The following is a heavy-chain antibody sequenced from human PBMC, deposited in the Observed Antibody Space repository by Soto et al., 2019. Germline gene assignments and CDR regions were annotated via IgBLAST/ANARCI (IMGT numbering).Heavy chain of an antibody. CDR2: IYYSGST. V-gene: IGHV4-31*03. CDR3: ARQRKVERRRLGFDY. CDR1: GGSISSGGYY. J-gene: IGHJ4*02. D-gene: IGHD1-1*01. Sequence: SETLSLTCTVSGGSISSGGYYWSWIRQHPGKGLEWIGYIYYSGSTYYNPSLKSRVTLSVDTSKDQFSLKLDSVTAADTAVYYFARQRKVERRRLGFDYWGPGTLVTVSS.